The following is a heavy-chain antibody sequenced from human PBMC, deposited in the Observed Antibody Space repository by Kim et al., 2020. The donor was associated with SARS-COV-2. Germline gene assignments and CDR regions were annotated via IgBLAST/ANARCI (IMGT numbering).Heavy chain of an antibody. V-gene: IGHV3-23*01. J-gene: IGHJ6*02. D-gene: IGHD1-26*01. CDR3: AKVYRRWEYYYYGMDV. Sequence: SVRGRFTISIDNSKNTLYLQMNSLRAEDTAVYYCAKVYRRWEYYYYGMDVWGQGTTVTVSS.